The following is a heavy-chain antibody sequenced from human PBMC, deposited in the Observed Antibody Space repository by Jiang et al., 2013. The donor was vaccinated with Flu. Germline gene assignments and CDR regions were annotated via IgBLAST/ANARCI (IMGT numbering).Heavy chain of an antibody. Sequence: SISSSNWWSWVRQPPGKGLEWIGEIYHSGSTNYNPSLKSRVTISVDKSKNQFSLKLSSVTAADTAVYYCARRDYDFWSGSYYYGMDVWGQGTTVTVSS. D-gene: IGHD3-3*01. CDR2: IYHSGST. CDR1: SISSSNW. V-gene: IGHV4-4*02. J-gene: IGHJ6*02. CDR3: ARRDYDFWSGSYYYGMDV.